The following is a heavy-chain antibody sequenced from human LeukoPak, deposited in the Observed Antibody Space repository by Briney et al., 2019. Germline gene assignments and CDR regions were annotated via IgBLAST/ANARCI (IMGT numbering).Heavy chain of an antibody. CDR1: GGSLSGFY. CDR3: ASGTDGYNPSFFDY. D-gene: IGHD5-24*01. V-gene: IGHV4-59*01. Sequence: PSETLSLTCTVSGGSLSGFYWSWIRQPPGKGLEWIGYIYYSGSTNYNPSLKSRVTISVDTSKNQFSLKLSSVTAADTAVYYCASGTDGYNPSFFDYWGQGTLVTVSS. CDR2: IYYSGST. J-gene: IGHJ4*02.